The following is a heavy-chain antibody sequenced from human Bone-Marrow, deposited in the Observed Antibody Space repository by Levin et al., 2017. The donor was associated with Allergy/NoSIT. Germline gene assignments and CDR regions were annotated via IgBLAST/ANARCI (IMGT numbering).Heavy chain of an antibody. V-gene: IGHV3-13*01. CDR1: GFTFSSYD. J-gene: IGHJ6*02. Sequence: GGSLRLSCAASGFTFSSYDMQWVRQATGKGLEWVSAIGTAGDTYYPGSVKGRFTISRDNAKNSLYLQMNSLRAGDTAVYYCVRKNYYYGMDVWGQGTTVTVS. CDR2: IGTAGDT. CDR3: VRKNYYYGMDV.